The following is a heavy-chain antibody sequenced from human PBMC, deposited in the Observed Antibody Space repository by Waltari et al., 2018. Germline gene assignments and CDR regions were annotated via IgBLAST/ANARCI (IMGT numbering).Heavy chain of an antibody. Sequence: QVYLVESGGGVVQPGRSLRLSCAGSGFRFGDYGMHWVRQAPGKGLEWVAVLSDDGTKEHKVNSVKGRFTVSRDNSKSTVYLQMSGLRAEDTAVYYCAIDRHMTDTRDYGMDVWGQGTTVTVSS. V-gene: IGHV3-30*03. D-gene: IGHD2-21*01. CDR2: LSDDGTKE. J-gene: IGHJ6*02. CDR1: GFRFGDYG. CDR3: AIDRHMTDTRDYGMDV.